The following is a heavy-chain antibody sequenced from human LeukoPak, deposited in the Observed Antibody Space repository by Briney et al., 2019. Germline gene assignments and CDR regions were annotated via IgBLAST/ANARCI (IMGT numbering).Heavy chain of an antibody. D-gene: IGHD3-9*01. CDR1: GYTFTSYG. V-gene: IGHV1-8*02. J-gene: IGHJ6*03. CDR3: ARVVRYFDWLMGSSYYYYYMDV. Sequence: GASVKVSCKASGYTFTSYGISWVRQATGQGLEWMGWMNPNSGNTGYAQKFQGRVTMTRNTPISTAYMELSSLRSEDTAVYYCARVVRYFDWLMGSSYYYYYMDVWGKGTTVTISS. CDR2: MNPNSGNT.